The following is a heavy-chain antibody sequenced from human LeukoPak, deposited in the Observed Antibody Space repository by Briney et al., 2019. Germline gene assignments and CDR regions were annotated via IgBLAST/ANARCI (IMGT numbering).Heavy chain of an antibody. Sequence: GGSLRLSCAASGFTFSSYGMSWVRQAPGKGLEWVSAISGSGGSTYYADSVKGRFTISRDNSKNTLYLQMNSLRAEDTAVYYLAKGGVAAVPYFDSGGKEPLVTVSS. CDR2: ISGSGGST. CDR3: AKGGVAAVPYFDS. D-gene: IGHD6-13*01. V-gene: IGHV3-23*01. J-gene: IGHJ4*02. CDR1: GFTFSSYG.